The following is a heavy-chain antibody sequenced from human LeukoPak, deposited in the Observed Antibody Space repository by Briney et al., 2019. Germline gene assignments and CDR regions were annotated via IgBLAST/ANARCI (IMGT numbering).Heavy chain of an antibody. CDR3: ATIRAAAGPLDAFDI. V-gene: IGHV1-24*01. D-gene: IGHD6-13*01. J-gene: IGHJ3*02. Sequence: ASVKVSCKVSGYTLTELSMHWVRQAPGKGLEWMGGFDPEDGETIYAQKFQGRVTMTEDTSTDTAYMELSSLRSGDTAVYYCATIRAAAGPLDAFDIWGQGTMVTVSS. CDR2: FDPEDGET. CDR1: GYTLTELS.